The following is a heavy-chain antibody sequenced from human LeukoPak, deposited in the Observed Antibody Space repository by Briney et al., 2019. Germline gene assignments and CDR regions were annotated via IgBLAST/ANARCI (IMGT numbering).Heavy chain of an antibody. V-gene: IGHV3-30-3*01. J-gene: IGHJ6*02. CDR1: GFTFSSYA. Sequence: GGSLRLSCAASGFTFSSYAMHWVRQAPGKGLEWVALISYDGSNKYYTDSVKGRFTISRDNSKNTLYLQINSLRAEDTAVYFCARDRDILTGFYYYGMDVWGQGTTVTVSS. CDR2: ISYDGSNK. D-gene: IGHD3-9*01. CDR3: ARDRDILTGFYYYGMDV.